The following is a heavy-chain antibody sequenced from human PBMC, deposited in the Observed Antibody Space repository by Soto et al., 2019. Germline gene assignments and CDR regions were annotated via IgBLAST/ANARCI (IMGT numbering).Heavy chain of an antibody. D-gene: IGHD3-3*01. CDR3: AKSGPGFLGYGMDV. J-gene: IGHJ6*02. V-gene: IGHV3-23*01. CDR2: ISGSGGST. Sequence: LRLSCAASGFTFSSYAMSWVRQAPGKGLEWVSAISGSGGSTYYADSVKGRFTISRDNSKNTLYLQMNSLRAEDTAVYYCAKSGPGFLGYGMDVWGQGTTVTVSS. CDR1: GFTFSSYA.